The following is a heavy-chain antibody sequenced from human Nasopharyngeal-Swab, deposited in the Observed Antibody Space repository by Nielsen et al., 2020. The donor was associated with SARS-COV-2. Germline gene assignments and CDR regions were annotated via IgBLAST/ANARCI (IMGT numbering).Heavy chain of an antibody. CDR3: ARGRGEYSSSSVFFDY. Sequence: SETLSVTCAVYGGSFSGYYWSWIRQPPGKGLEWIGEINHSGSTNYNPSLKSRVTISVDTSKNQFSLKLSSVTAADTAVYYCARGRGEYSSSSVFFDYWGQGTLVTVSS. V-gene: IGHV4-34*01. CDR2: INHSGST. D-gene: IGHD6-6*01. CDR1: GGSFSGYY. J-gene: IGHJ4*02.